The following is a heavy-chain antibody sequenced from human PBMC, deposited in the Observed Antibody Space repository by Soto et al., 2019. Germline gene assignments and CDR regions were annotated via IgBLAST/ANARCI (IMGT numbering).Heavy chain of an antibody. V-gene: IGHV1-69*01. CDR3: ARDPPYYGSVVSGFAP. CDR1: GGTFSSYA. D-gene: IGHD3-10*01. J-gene: IGHJ5*02. CDR2: IIPIFGTA. Sequence: QVQLVQSGAEVKKPGSSVKVSCKASGGTFSSYAISWVRQAPGQGLEWMGGIIPIFGTANYAQKFQGRVTITAEEPTSTAYRALSSLRSEDTAVYYCARDPPYYGSVVSGFAPGGQGTLVTVSS.